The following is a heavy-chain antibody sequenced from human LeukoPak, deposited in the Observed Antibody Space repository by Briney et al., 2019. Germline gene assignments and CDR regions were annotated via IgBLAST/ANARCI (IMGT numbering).Heavy chain of an antibody. CDR1: GFTFSDHY. CDR3: ARVVAAVGSYYFDC. Sequence: GGSLRLSCAASGFTFSDHYMDWVRQASGTGLEWVGRIRNKAKGYTTEYAASVKGRFTISRDDSKNSLYRQMNSLKTEDTAVYYCARVVAAVGSYYFDCWGQGTLVTVSS. V-gene: IGHV3-72*01. D-gene: IGHD6-13*01. J-gene: IGHJ4*02. CDR2: IRNKAKGYTT.